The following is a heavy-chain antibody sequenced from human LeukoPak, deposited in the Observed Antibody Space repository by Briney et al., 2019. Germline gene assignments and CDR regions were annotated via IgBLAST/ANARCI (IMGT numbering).Heavy chain of an antibody. Sequence: PSETLSLTCAVSGGSISSSNWWSWVRQPPGKGLEWIGEIYHSGSTNYNPSLKSRITLSVDTSKNQFSLKLSPVTAADTAIYYCARRGYYGWGSVYWGQGTLVTVSS. CDR2: IYHSGST. J-gene: IGHJ4*02. CDR1: GGSISSSNW. V-gene: IGHV4-4*02. D-gene: IGHD3-10*01. CDR3: ARRGYYGWGSVY.